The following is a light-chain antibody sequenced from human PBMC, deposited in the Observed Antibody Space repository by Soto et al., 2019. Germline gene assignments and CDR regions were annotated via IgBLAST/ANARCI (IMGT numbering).Light chain of an antibody. J-gene: IGLJ2*01. V-gene: IGLV2-8*01. CDR3: SSYAGSNNFVV. Sequence: QSALTQPPSASGSPGQSVTISCTGTSSDVGAYSYVSWYQQHPGKAPKLMIYEVSKRPSGVPDRFSGSKSGNTASLTVYGLQAEDEADYYCSSYAGSNNFVVFGGGTKVTVL. CDR2: EVS. CDR1: SSDVGAYSY.